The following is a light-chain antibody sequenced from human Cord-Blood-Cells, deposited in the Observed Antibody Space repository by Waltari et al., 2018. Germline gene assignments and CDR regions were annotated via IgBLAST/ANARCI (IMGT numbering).Light chain of an antibody. V-gene: IGKV4-1*01. CDR2: WAS. CDR3: QQYYSTPPVT. J-gene: IGKJ5*01. Sequence: DIVMTQSPDSLPVSLGERATINCKSSQRVLYSSNNKNYLAWYQQKPGQPPKLLIYWASTRESGVPDRFSGSGSGTDFTLTISSLQAEDVAVYYCQQYYSTPPVTFGQGTRLEIK. CDR1: QRVLYSSNNKNY.